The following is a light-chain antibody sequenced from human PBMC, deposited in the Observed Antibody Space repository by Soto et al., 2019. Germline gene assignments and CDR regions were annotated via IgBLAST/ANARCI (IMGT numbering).Light chain of an antibody. CDR3: QQHGTSPIT. J-gene: IGKJ5*01. V-gene: IGKV3-11*01. CDR2: HTS. CDR1: QTVNSR. Sequence: EIVLTQSPATLSSSPGERATLSCRASQTVNSRLAWYQHKPGQAPMLLIYHTSNRATGIPARFSGSGSGTDFTLTISRLEPEDFAVYYCQQHGTSPITFGQGTRLEI.